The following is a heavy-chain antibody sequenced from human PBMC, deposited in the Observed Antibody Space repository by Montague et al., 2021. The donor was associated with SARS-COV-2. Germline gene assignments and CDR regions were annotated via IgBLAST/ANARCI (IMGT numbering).Heavy chain of an antibody. Sequence: SETLSLTCTVSGVSIMNYYWSWIRQSPGKGLEWIGYIYFSGNTKYNPSLKSRVSISVDPSSNQVSLRLTSVTAADTAVYYCAATEYFASGKYDVWGQGTWVTVSS. D-gene: IGHD3-10*01. V-gene: IGHV4-59*01. CDR1: GVSIMNYY. CDR3: AATEYFASGKYDV. CDR2: IYFSGNT. J-gene: IGHJ4*02.